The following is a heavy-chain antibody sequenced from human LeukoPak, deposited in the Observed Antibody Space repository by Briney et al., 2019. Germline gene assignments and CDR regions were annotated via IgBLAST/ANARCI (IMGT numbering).Heavy chain of an antibody. V-gene: IGHV4-59*12. D-gene: IGHD2-2*01. CDR1: GGSISIYY. Sequence: SETLSLTCTVSGGSISIYYWSWIRQPPGKGLEWIGYIYNSGSTIYNPSLKSRVTISVDRSKNQFSLKLSSVTAADTAVYYCAREGEYCSSTSCSNWFDPWGQGTLVTVSS. CDR3: AREGEYCSSTSCSNWFDP. CDR2: IYNSGST. J-gene: IGHJ5*02.